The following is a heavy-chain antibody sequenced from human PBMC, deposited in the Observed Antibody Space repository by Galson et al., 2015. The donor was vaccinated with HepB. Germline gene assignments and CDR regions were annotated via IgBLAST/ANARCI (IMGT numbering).Heavy chain of an antibody. CDR2: TYYRSKWYN. CDR1: GDSVSTNSAA. J-gene: IGHJ4*02. V-gene: IGHV6-1*01. Sequence: CAISGDSVSTNSAAWNWIRQSPSRGLEWLGRTYYRSKWYNDYAVSVKSRITINPDTSKNQFSLQLNSVTPEDTAVYYCAKELETWNYFDYWGQGTLVTVSS. CDR3: AKELETWNYFDY. D-gene: IGHD3-3*01.